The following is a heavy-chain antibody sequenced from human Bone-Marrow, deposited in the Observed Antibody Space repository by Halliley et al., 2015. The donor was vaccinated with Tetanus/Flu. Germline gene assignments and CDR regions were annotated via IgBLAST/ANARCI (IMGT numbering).Heavy chain of an antibody. J-gene: IGHJ6*02. Sequence: PGKGLVWVSQINSDGSSTDSADSVKGRFTISRDNAKNTLYLQMNSLRAEDTAVYFCVKGVDVWGQGTAVTVSS. V-gene: IGHV3-74*01. CDR3: VKGVDV. CDR2: INSDGSST.